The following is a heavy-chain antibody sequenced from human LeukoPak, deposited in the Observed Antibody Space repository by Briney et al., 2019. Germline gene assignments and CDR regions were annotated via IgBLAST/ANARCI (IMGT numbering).Heavy chain of an antibody. D-gene: IGHD3-10*02. CDR1: GGSISSYY. J-gene: IGHJ4*02. V-gene: IGHV4-59*01. CDR2: IYYSGST. Sequence: PSETLSLTCTVSGGSISSYYWSWIRQPPGKGLEWIGYIYYSGSTNYNPSLKSRVTISVDTSKNQFSLKLSSVTAADTAVYYCAVRGTYSEFDYWGQGTLVTVSS. CDR3: AVRGTYSEFDY.